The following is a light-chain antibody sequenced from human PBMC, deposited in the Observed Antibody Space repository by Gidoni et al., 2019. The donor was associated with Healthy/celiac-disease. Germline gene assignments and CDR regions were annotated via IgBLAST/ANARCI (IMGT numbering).Light chain of an antibody. Sequence: DIQMHQSPSSLSASVGDRVTITCRASQSISSYLNWYQQKPGKAHKLLIYAASSLQSGVPSRFSGSGSGTDFTLTISSLQPEDFATYYCQQSYSTPLSTFXXXTKLEIK. CDR1: QSISSY. J-gene: IGKJ2*01. CDR3: QQSYSTPLST. CDR2: AAS. V-gene: IGKV1-39*01.